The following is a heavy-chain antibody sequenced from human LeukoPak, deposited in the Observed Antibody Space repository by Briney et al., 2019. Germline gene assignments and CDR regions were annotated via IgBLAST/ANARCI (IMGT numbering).Heavy chain of an antibody. CDR3: AKATGSGYDLGIYYLDY. Sequence: AGSLRLSCAASGFTFNTYAMHWVCQGQRQGKELVAVISNEGSNKYYADSLKGRCTISRDNSKSTLYLKMNSLRPEDTAVYYCAKATGSGYDLGIYYLDYWGRGTLVTVSS. CDR2: ISNEGSNK. D-gene: IGHD5-12*01. V-gene: IGHV3-30*04. CDR1: GFTFNTYA. J-gene: IGHJ4*02.